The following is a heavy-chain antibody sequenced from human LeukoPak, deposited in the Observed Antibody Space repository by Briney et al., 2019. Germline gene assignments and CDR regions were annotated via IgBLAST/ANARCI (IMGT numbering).Heavy chain of an antibody. J-gene: IGHJ6*03. CDR2: ISCDGGST. Sequence: GGSLRLSCAASGFTFDDYTMHWVRQAPGKGLEWVSLISCDGGSTYYADSVKGRFIISRDNSKNSLYLQMNSLRTEDTALYYCAKDLRGHNRMGYCMDVWGNGTTVTVSS. CDR3: AKDLRGHNRMGYCMDV. D-gene: IGHD1-14*01. V-gene: IGHV3-43*01. CDR1: GFTFDDYT.